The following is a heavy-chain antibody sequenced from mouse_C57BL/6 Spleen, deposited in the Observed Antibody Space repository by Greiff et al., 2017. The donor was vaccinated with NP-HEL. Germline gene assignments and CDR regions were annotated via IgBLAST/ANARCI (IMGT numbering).Heavy chain of an antibody. CDR3: ARRGSRGYYYAMDY. Sequence: EVQLQQSGGGLVKPGGSLKLSCAASGFTFSDYGMHWVRQAPEKGLEWVAYISSGSSTIYYADTVKGRFTISRDNAKNTLFLQMTSLRSEDTAMYYCARRGSRGYYYAMDYWGQGTSVTVSS. J-gene: IGHJ4*01. CDR1: GFTFSDYG. D-gene: IGHD1-1*01. CDR2: ISSGSSTI. V-gene: IGHV5-17*01.